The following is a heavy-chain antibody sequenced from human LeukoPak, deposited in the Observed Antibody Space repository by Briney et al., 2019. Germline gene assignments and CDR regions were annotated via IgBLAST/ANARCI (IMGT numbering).Heavy chain of an antibody. Sequence: PSQTLSLTCAISGDXVSSNRAAWNWIRQSPSRGLEWLGRTYYRSRWYNDYVESVKSRITINPDTSKNQLSLQLNSVTPEDTAVYYCARAADSRGSGMGVWGQGTTVTVSS. CDR1: GDXVSSNRAA. J-gene: IGHJ6*02. CDR3: ARAADSRGSGMGV. V-gene: IGHV6-1*01. CDR2: TYYRSRWYN. D-gene: IGHD3-22*01.